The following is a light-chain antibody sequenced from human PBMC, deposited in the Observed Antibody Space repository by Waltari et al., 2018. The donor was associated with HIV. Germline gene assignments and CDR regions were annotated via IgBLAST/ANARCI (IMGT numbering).Light chain of an antibody. CDR3: VLYMGSGIWV. Sequence: QTVVTQEPSFSVSPGGTVTLTCGLSSGSVSTSYYPSWYQQTPGQAPRTPSYSTKPRSSGVPDRFSGSILGNKAALTITGAQADDESDYYCVLYMGSGIWVFGGGTKLTVL. J-gene: IGLJ3*02. V-gene: IGLV8-61*01. CDR2: STK. CDR1: SGSVSTSYY.